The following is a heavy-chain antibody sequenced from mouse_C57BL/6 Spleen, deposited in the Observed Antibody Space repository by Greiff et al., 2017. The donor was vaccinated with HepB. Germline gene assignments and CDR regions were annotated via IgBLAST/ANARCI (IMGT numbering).Heavy chain of an antibody. Sequence: QVHVKQPGAELVMPGASVKLSCKASGYTFTSYWMHWVKQRPGQGLEWIGEIDPSDSYTNYNQKFKGKSTLTVDKSSSTAYMQLSSLTSEDSAVYYCAMYYYGSSLYWYFDVWGTGTTVTVSS. D-gene: IGHD1-1*01. CDR1: GYTFTSYW. J-gene: IGHJ1*03. CDR2: IDPSDSYT. CDR3: AMYYYGSSLYWYFDV. V-gene: IGHV1-69*01.